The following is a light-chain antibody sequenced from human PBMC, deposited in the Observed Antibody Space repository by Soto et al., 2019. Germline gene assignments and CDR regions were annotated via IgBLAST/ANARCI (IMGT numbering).Light chain of an antibody. CDR3: QQYNTFST. J-gene: IGKJ1*01. CDR2: DAS. V-gene: IGKV1-5*01. CDR1: QSISTW. Sequence: TNQSPATLSAYVGDRDTITCRASQSISTWLAWYQQKPGKAPKLLIFDASTLQSGVPSRFSGSGSGTEFTLTISSLQPDDFATYYCQQYNTFSTFGQGSKVDI.